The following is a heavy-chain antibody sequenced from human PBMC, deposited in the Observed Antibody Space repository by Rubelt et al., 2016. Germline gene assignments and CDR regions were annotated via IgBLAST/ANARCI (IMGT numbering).Heavy chain of an antibody. CDR3: ARGVSTSWTFWFDP. CDR1: GDSISSYY. V-gene: IGHV4-59*01. Sequence: QVQLQESGPGLVKPSETLSLTCTVSGDSISSYYWSWIRQPPGKGLEWIGNIYYSGSTNYNPSLKSRVTISVDTSKNQFSLKLTSVTAADTAGYYCARGVSTSWTFWFDPWGQGTLVTVSS. CDR2: IYYSGST. J-gene: IGHJ5*02. D-gene: IGHD3/OR15-3a*01.